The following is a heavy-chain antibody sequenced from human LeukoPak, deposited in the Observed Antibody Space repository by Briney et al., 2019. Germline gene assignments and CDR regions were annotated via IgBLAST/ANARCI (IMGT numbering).Heavy chain of an antibody. J-gene: IGHJ4*02. Sequence: RASVKVSCQASGYTFTGYYMHWVRPAPGQGLEWMRWINPKSGGTNYAQKFQGRVTMTRDPSISTAYMELSRLRSDDTAVYYCASLWDPSYYWGQGTLVTVSS. CDR3: ASLWDPSYY. CDR1: GYTFTGYY. D-gene: IGHD1-26*01. V-gene: IGHV1-2*02. CDR2: INPKSGGT.